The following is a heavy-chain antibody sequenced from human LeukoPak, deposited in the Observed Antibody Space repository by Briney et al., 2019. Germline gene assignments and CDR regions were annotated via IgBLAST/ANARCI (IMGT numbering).Heavy chain of an antibody. CDR1: GFTFSSYA. CDR2: ISGSGGST. D-gene: IGHD1-7*01. V-gene: IGHV3-23*01. J-gene: IGHJ4*02. Sequence: GGSLRLSCAASGFTFSSYAMSWVRQAPGKGLEWVSAISGSGGSTYYADSVEGRFTISRDNSKNTLYLQMNSLRAEDTAVYYCALYNWNSKRDLDYWGQGTLVTVSS. CDR3: ALYNWNSKRDLDY.